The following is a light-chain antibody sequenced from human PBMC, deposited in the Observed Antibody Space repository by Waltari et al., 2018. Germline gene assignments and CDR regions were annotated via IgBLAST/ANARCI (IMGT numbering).Light chain of an antibody. CDR3: QVWDSSSDHPV. CDR2: YDS. V-gene: IGLV3-21*04. CDR1: NIGSKS. Sequence: SYVLTQPPSVSVAPGKTARITCGGNNIGSKSVHWYQQKPGQAPVLVNYYDSDGPSGIPERFSGSNSGNTATLTISRVEAGDEADYYCQVWDSSSDHPVFGGGTKLTVL. J-gene: IGLJ3*02.